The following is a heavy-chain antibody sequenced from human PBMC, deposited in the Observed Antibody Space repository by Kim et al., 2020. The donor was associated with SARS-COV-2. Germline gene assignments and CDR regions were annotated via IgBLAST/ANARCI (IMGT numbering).Heavy chain of an antibody. J-gene: IGHJ4*02. V-gene: IGHV5-51*01. CDR3: VRCLKTDHYDSNGYFFSVYFDL. CDR1: GYSFPNYW. Sequence: GESLKISCEGSGYSFPNYWIGWVRQMPGKGLEWMAMIYPNDSDTTYSPSFRGQVTISVDKSINTAYLQWSSLKASDTAIYYCVRCLKTDHYDSNGYFFSVYFDLWGQGTLVTVSS. D-gene: IGHD3-22*01. CDR2: IYPNDSDT.